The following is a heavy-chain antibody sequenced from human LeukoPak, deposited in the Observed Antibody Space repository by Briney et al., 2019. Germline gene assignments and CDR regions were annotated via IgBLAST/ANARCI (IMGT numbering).Heavy chain of an antibody. D-gene: IGHD4-11*01. V-gene: IGHV4-59*01. CDR1: GGSISSYY. Sequence: KPSETLSLTCTVSGGSISSYYWSWIRQPPGKGLGWIGYIYYSGSTNYNPSLKSRVTISVDTSKNQFSLKLSSVTAADTAVYYCARDRLATVTTYIDVWGKGTTVTVSS. CDR2: IYYSGST. J-gene: IGHJ6*03. CDR3: ARDRLATVTTYIDV.